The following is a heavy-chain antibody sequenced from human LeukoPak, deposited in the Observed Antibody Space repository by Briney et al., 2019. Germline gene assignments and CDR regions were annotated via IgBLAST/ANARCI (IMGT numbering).Heavy chain of an antibody. D-gene: IGHD2-21*02. CDR1: GGSISSSSYY. V-gene: IGHV4-39*07. CDR3: ARDCSGGDCYFYYYYYMDV. CDR2: IYYSGST. Sequence: PSETLSLTCTVSGGSISSSSYYWGWIRQPPGKGLEWIGSIYYSGSTYYNPSLKSRVTISVDTSKNQFSLKLSSVTAADTAVYYCARDCSGGDCYFYYYYYMDVWGKGTTVTVSS. J-gene: IGHJ6*03.